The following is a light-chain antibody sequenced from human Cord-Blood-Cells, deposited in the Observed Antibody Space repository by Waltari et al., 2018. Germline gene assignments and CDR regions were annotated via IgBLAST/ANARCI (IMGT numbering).Light chain of an antibody. CDR1: SSDAGGYNY. Sequence: QSALPQPASVSGSPGQSLTISCTGTSSDAGGYNYLSWYQQHPGKAPKRMIYDVSNRPSAVSNRLSGSQSGNTASLTLSGLQAEDEADYYCSSYTSSSTWVFGGGTKLTVL. J-gene: IGLJ3*02. CDR2: DVS. V-gene: IGLV2-14*03. CDR3: SSYTSSSTWV.